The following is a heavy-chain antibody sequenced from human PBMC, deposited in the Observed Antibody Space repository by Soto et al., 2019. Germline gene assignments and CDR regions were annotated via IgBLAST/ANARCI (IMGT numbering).Heavy chain of an antibody. CDR1: GFTFNNYG. CDR3: ARQGMPHHNWFDP. CDR2: ISYDGSNK. J-gene: IGHJ5*02. V-gene: IGHV3-30*03. D-gene: IGHD2-2*01. Sequence: QVQLVESGGGVVQPGRSLRLSCAASGFTFNNYGIHWVRQAPGKGLEWVAVISYDGSNKYYADSVEGRFTISRDSSKNTLYLQLDSLGAEDTAVYYCARQGMPHHNWFDPWGQGTLVTVSS.